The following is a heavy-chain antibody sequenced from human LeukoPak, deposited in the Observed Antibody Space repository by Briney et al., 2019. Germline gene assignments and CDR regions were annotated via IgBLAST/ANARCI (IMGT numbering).Heavy chain of an antibody. CDR1: GGSFSGYY. CDR2: INHSGST. V-gene: IGHV4-34*01. CDR3: ARADYSNYADAFDI. D-gene: IGHD4-11*01. J-gene: IGHJ3*02. Sequence: SETLSLTCAVYGGSFSGYYWSWIRQPPGKGLGWIGEINHSGSTNYNPSLKSRVTISVDTSKNQFSLKLSSVTAADTAVYYCARADYSNYADAFDIWGQGTMVTVSS.